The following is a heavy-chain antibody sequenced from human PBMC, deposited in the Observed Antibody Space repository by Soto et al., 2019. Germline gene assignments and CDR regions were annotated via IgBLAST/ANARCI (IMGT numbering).Heavy chain of an antibody. D-gene: IGHD3-10*01. CDR1: GFTFSSFG. J-gene: IGHJ4*02. CDR3: AKGEWFGELLPFDY. Sequence: QVQLVESGGGVVQPGRSLRLSCAASGFTFSSFGMHWVRQAPGKGLEWVALISHDGSNKYYADSVKGRFTISRDNSENPMYLPMSSLSAEDTAVYYCAKGEWFGELLPFDYWGQGTLVTVSS. CDR2: ISHDGSNK. V-gene: IGHV3-30*18.